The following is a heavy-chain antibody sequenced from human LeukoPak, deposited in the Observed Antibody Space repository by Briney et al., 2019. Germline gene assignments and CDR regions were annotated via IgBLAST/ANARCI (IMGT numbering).Heavy chain of an antibody. V-gene: IGHV4-34*01. J-gene: IGHJ5*02. CDR1: GGSFSGYY. CDR2: INHSGST. Sequence: SETLSLTCAVYGGSFSGYYWSWIRQPPGKGLEWIGEINHSGSTNYNPSLKSRVTISVDTSKNQFSLKLSSVTAADTAMYYCARGRSRRDWFDPWGQGTLVTVSS. D-gene: IGHD1-14*01. CDR3: ARGRSRRDWFDP.